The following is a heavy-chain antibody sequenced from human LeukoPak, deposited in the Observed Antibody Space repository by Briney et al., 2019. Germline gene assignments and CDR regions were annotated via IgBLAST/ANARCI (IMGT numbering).Heavy chain of an antibody. J-gene: IGHJ4*02. D-gene: IGHD3-10*01. CDR2: INPSGGST. Sequence: ASVKVSCKASGYTFINYYIHWVRQAPGQGLEWMGIINPSGGSTTYPQKFQGRVTMTRDMSTSTVYMELRSLRSDDTAVYYCARDDNYGSGQPDDWGQGTLVTVSS. CDR3: ARDDNYGSGQPDD. V-gene: IGHV1-46*01. CDR1: GYTFINYY.